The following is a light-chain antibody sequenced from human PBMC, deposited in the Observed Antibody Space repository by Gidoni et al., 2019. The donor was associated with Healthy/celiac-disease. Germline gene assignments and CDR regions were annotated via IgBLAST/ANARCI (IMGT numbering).Light chain of an antibody. Sequence: DIKLTPSPSSLSASVGDRVTITCRASQSISSYLNWYQQKPGKAPKLLIYAASTLQSGVPSRFSGSGSGTDFTLTISSLQPEDFATYYCQQSYSTLRSFGQGTKLEIK. CDR2: AAS. V-gene: IGKV1-39*01. CDR1: QSISSY. CDR3: QQSYSTLRS. J-gene: IGKJ2*04.